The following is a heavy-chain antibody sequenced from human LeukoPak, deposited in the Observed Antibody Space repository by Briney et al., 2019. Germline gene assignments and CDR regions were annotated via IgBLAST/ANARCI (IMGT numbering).Heavy chain of an antibody. J-gene: IGHJ5*02. CDR3: AKGQKGLLIAVADYIDP. Sequence: GGSLRLSCAASRYPFISYAMSWLRHAPGKALEWVSHIRASGDSTNYANSVKGRFTIYRDNSKNTMYLQMNSLRAEDTAVYYCAKGQKGLLIAVADYIDPWGQGTLVTVSS. V-gene: IGHV3-23*01. CDR1: RYPFISYA. D-gene: IGHD6-19*01. CDR2: IRASGDST.